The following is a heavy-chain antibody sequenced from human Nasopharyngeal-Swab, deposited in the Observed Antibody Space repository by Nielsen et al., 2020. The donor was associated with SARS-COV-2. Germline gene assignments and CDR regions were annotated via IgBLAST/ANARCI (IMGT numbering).Heavy chain of an antibody. V-gene: IGHV4-34*01. CDR1: GGSFSGYY. J-gene: IGHJ2*01. CDR3: ARGRFRQWLELGYFDL. CDR2: INHSGST. D-gene: IGHD6-19*01. Sequence: SETLSLTCAVYGGSFSGYYWSWIRQPPGKGLEWIGEINHSGSTNYNPSLKSRVTISVDTSKNQFSLKLSSVTAADTAVYYCARGRFRQWLELGYFDLWGRGTLVTVSS.